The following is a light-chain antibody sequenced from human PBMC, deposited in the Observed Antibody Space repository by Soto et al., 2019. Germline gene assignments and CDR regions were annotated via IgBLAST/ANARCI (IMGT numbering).Light chain of an antibody. CDR1: QSVSSSF. CDR3: QHYGNSPPEYT. Sequence: EIVLTQSPGTLSLSPGEGATLSCRASQSVSSSFLAWYQQRPGQAPRLLIFGASYRATGIPDRFSGSGSGTDFTLTISRLEPEDFAVYYCQHYGNSPPEYTFGPGTNVDS. V-gene: IGKV3-20*01. CDR2: GAS. J-gene: IGKJ3*01.